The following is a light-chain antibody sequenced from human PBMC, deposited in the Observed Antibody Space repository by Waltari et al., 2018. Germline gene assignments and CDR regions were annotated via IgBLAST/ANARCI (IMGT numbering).Light chain of an antibody. CDR2: DAS. Sequence: EIVMTQSPVTLSVSLGERATLPCRASQCVSSDLAWYQQKPGQPPRLLIYDASTRAAGLAARFSASGSGTEFTLTISSLQSEDFAVYYCQQYKYWPPLTFGGGTKVEIK. V-gene: IGKV3-15*01. CDR3: QQYKYWPPLT. J-gene: IGKJ4*01. CDR1: QCVSSD.